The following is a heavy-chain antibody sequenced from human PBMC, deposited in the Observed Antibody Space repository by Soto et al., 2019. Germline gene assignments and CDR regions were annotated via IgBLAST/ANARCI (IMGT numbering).Heavy chain of an antibody. CDR2: ISYDGSNK. V-gene: IGHV3-30*18. Sequence: GGSLRLSCAASGFTFSSYGMHWVRQAPGKGLEWVAVISYDGSNKYYADSVKGRFTISRDNSKNTLYLQMNSLRAEDTAVYYCAKEGRRGSSPGVYFDYWGQGTLVTVSS. CDR3: AKEGRRGSSPGVYFDY. D-gene: IGHD1-26*01. J-gene: IGHJ4*02. CDR1: GFTFSSYG.